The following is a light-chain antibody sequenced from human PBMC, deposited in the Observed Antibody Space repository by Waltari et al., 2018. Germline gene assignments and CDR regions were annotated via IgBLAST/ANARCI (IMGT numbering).Light chain of an antibody. V-gene: IGLV1-40*01. Sequence: QSGLTQPPSVSGAPGQRVTIPRTGSSPTIGAGYDVHWYQLLPGTAPKLLIYGNSNRPSGVPDRFSGSKSGTSASLAITGLQAEDEAGYYCQSYDSSLSGSVFGGGTKLTVL. CDR3: QSYDSSLSGSV. J-gene: IGLJ2*01. CDR2: GNS. CDR1: SPTIGAGYD.